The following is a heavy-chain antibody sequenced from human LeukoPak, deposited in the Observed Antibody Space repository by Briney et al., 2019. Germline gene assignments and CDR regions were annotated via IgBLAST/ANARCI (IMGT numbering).Heavy chain of an antibody. V-gene: IGHV3-23*01. Sequence: AGGSLRLSCAASGFTFSSYGMSWVRQAPGKGLEWVSAISGSGGSTYYADSVKGRFTISRDNSKNTLYLQMNSLRAEDTAVYYCAKSSSDGYNSRFVGTFDYWGQGTLVTVSS. J-gene: IGHJ4*02. D-gene: IGHD5-24*01. CDR2: ISGSGGST. CDR3: AKSSSDGYNSRFVGTFDY. CDR1: GFTFSSYG.